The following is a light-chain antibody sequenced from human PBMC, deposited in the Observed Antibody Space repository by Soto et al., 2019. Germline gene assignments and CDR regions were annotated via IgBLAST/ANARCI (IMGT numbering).Light chain of an antibody. CDR2: YAS. CDR1: QSVRTN. CDR3: QQYAYWPET. J-gene: IGKJ1*01. Sequence: IVMTESQATLFLSQWETFTPSSVASQSVRTNLAWYQQRPGQAPRLLIHYASTRASDIPARFSGSGSGTNFTLAISSLQSEDFAVYYCQQYAYWPETFGQGTKVDIK. V-gene: IGKV3D-15*01.